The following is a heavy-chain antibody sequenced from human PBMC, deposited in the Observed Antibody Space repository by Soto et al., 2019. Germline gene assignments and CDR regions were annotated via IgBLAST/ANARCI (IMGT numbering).Heavy chain of an antibody. CDR1: GYTFTSYD. CDR3: ARDTPSAGYSSSWYTYYYGMDV. J-gene: IGHJ6*02. Sequence: ASSEVSCKASGYTFTSYDINWVRQAKEQGLEWMGWMNPNSGNTNYAQKLQGRVTMTTDTSTSTAYMELRSLRSDDTAVYYCARDTPSAGYSSSWYTYYYGMDVWGQGTTVTVSS. V-gene: IGHV1-18*01. D-gene: IGHD6-13*01. CDR2: MNPNSGNT.